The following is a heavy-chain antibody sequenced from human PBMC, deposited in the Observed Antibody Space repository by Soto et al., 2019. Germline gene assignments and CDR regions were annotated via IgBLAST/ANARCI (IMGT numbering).Heavy chain of an antibody. Sequence: GGSLRLSCAASGFTFSSYWMSWVRQAPGKGLEWVANIKQDGSEKYYVDSVKGRFTISRDNAKNSLYLQMNSLRAEDTAVYYCARDFLGVAAAGPFKGDFDYWGQGTLVTVSS. V-gene: IGHV3-7*01. CDR3: ARDFLGVAAAGPFKGDFDY. J-gene: IGHJ4*02. CDR2: IKQDGSEK. CDR1: GFTFSSYW. D-gene: IGHD6-13*01.